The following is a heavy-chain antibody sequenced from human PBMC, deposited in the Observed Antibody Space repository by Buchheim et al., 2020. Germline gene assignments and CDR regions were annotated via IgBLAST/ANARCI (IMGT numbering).Heavy chain of an antibody. CDR3: ARGVSATCFTHFDY. V-gene: IGHV4-31*03. CDR2: IFYSGST. CDR1: GGSISSGVYY. D-gene: IGHD6-19*01. J-gene: IGHJ4*02. Sequence: QVQLQESGPGLVKPSQTLSLTCTVSGGSISSGVYYWSWIRQHPEKGLEWIGYIFYSGSTYYNPSLKSRVTMSVDTSKNQFSLKLSSVTAADTAVYYCARGVSATCFTHFDYWGQGTL.